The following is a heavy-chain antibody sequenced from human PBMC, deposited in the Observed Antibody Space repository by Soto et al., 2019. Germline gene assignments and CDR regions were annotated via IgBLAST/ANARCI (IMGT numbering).Heavy chain of an antibody. Sequence: EVQLVESGGGLVQPGGSLRLSCAASGFTFSSYSMNWVRQAPGKGLEWVSYISSSSSTIYYADSVKGRFTISRDNSKNSLFLQMNRLRAEDTAVYYCARAASGDAHGYYSYGMDVWGQGTTVTVSS. CDR3: ARAASGDAHGYYSYGMDV. D-gene: IGHD5-12*01. V-gene: IGHV3-48*01. J-gene: IGHJ6*02. CDR1: GFTFSSYS. CDR2: ISSSSSTI.